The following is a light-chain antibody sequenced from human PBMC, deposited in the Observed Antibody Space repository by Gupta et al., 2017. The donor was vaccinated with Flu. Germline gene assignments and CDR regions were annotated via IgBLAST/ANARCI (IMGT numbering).Light chain of an antibody. J-gene: IGLJ3*02. V-gene: IGLV2-23*01. Sequence: QSALTQPASVSGSPGQSITISCTGTSSDVGSYNLFSWYQQHPGKAPKLIIYEGSKRPSGFSHRFSGTTSSKASFLIICGLPAEDDAYYCSCSYASSSTYVFGTGTKLTVL. CDR2: EGS. CDR1: SSDVGSYNL. CDR3: CSYASSSTYV.